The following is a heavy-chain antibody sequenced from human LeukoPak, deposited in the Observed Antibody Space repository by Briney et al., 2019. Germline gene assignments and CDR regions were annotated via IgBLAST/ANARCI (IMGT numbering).Heavy chain of an antibody. V-gene: IGHV1-18*01. Sequence: ASVKVSCKASGYTFSSYDISWVRQAPGQGLEWMGWISTNSGNTKYVQKFQGRVTMTTDTSTSTGYMELGSLTSDDTAMYYCARDTGTYNDFDSWGQGTLVTVSS. CDR1: GYTFSSYD. CDR2: ISTNSGNT. D-gene: IGHD3-10*01. CDR3: ARDTGTYNDFDS. J-gene: IGHJ4*02.